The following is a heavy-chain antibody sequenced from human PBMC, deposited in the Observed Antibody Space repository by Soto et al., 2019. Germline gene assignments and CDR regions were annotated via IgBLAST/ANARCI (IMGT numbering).Heavy chain of an antibody. CDR2: ISSSSSYI. CDR3: ARALKLKNGSGGRVAFDI. J-gene: IGHJ3*02. D-gene: IGHD2-15*01. V-gene: IGHV3-21*01. Sequence: GGSLRLSCAASGFTFSSYSMNWVRQAPGKGLEWVSSISSSSSYIYYAVPVKGPFTISRENAKNSLYLQMNSLRAEDTAVYYCARALKLKNGSGGRVAFDIWGQGTMVTVSS. CDR1: GFTFSSYS.